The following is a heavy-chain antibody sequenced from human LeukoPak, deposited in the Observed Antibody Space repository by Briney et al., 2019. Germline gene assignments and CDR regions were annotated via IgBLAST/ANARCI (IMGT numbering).Heavy chain of an antibody. Sequence: SVKVSCKASGGTFSSYAISWVRQAPGQGLEWMGRIIPILGIANYAQKFQGRVTITADKSTSTAYMELSSLRSEDTAVYYCATQTRSSDILTGPDYWGQGTLVTVSS. CDR1: GGTFSSYA. J-gene: IGHJ4*02. CDR2: IIPILGIA. CDR3: ATQTRSSDILTGPDY. V-gene: IGHV1-69*04. D-gene: IGHD3-9*01.